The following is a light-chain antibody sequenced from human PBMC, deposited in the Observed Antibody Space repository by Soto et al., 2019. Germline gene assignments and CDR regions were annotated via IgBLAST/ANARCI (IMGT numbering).Light chain of an antibody. V-gene: IGKV3-20*01. J-gene: IGKJ5*01. CDR1: QSVRSSY. CDR2: GAS. CDR3: QQYDTSPPIT. Sequence: EIVLTQSPATLSLSPGERATLSCRASQSVRSSYLAWYQHRPGQAPRLLIYGASSRATGIPDRFSGIGSGAVFTLTIAGPEPEDFAVYYCQQYDTSPPITFGQGTRLEIK.